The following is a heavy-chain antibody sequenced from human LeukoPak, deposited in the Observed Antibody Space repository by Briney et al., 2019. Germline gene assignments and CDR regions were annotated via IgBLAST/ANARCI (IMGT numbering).Heavy chain of an antibody. J-gene: IGHJ4*02. D-gene: IGHD2-15*01. CDR3: ASQSVVVAATPFDY. CDR1: GGSISSGGYY. CDR2: IYHSGST. V-gene: IGHV4-30-2*01. Sequence: SQTLSLTCTVSGGSISSGGYYWSWIRQPPGKGLEWIGYIYHSGSTYYNPSLKSRVTISVDRSKNQFSLKLSSVTAADTAVYYCASQSVVVAATPFDYWGQGTLVTVSS.